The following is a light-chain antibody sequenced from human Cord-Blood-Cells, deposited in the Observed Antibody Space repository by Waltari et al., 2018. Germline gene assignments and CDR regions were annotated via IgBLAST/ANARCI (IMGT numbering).Light chain of an antibody. V-gene: IGKV1-9*01. J-gene: IGKJ5*01. CDR1: QGISSY. CDR2: AAS. CDR3: QQLNSYPPSIT. Sequence: IQLTQSPSSLSASVGDRVTITCRASQGISSYLAWYQQKQGKAPKLLIYAASTLQSGVPSRFSGSGSGTDFTLTISSLQPEDFATDYCQQLNSYPPSITFGQGTRLEIK.